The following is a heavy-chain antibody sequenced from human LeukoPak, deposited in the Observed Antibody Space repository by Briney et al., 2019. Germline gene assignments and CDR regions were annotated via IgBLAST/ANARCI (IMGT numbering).Heavy chain of an antibody. CDR1: GFISGSYW. Sequence: PGGSLRLSCVASGFISGSYWMAWIRQSPGQGLEFVANINPDGGDINYVDSVRGRFTISRDNAKNSLSLQMISLRAEDTDVYYFVRWGSFDGGRYYPDVWGQGTLVTVSS. CDR3: VRWGSFDGGRYYPDV. J-gene: IGHJ4*02. V-gene: IGHV3-7*02. D-gene: IGHD3-22*01. CDR2: INPDGGDI.